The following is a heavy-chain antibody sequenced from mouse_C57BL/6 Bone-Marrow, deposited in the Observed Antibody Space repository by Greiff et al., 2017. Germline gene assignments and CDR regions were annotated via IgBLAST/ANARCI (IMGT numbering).Heavy chain of an antibody. V-gene: IGHV1-69*01. D-gene: IGHD3-2*02. Sequence: QVQLQQPGAELVMPGASVTLSCKASGYTFTSYWMHWVKQRPGQGLEWIGEIDPSDSYTNYNPKFKGKSTLTVDKSSSPAYMQLSSLTSEDSAVCYGARELRPHDFDDWGQGTTLTVSS. CDR2: IDPSDSYT. J-gene: IGHJ2*01. CDR1: GYTFTSYW. CDR3: ARELRPHDFDD.